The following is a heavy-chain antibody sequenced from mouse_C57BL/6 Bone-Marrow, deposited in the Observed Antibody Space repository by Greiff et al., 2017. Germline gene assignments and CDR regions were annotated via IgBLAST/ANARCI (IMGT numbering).Heavy chain of an antibody. D-gene: IGHD2-1*01. CDR3: AREEIYYVNHGSYYYAMDY. CDR2: IDPSDSFT. V-gene: IGHV1-50*01. Sequence: VQLQQPGAELVKPGASVKLSCKASGYTFTSYWMQWVKQRPGQGLEWIGEIDPSDSFTNYNHTFKGQATFTVDTSSSTAYMQLSSLTSEDSAVYYCAREEIYYVNHGSYYYAMDYWGQGTSVTVSA. CDR1: GYTFTSYW. J-gene: IGHJ4*01.